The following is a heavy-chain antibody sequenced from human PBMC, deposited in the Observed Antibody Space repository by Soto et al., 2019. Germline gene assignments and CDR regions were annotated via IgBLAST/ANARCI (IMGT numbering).Heavy chain of an antibody. Sequence: QVQLQQWGAGLLKPSETLSLTCAVYGGSFSGYYWSWIRQPPGKGLEWIGEINHSGSTNYNPSLKSRVTISVDTSKNQFSLKLSSVTAADTAVYYCARGRTGKFYYYYYMDVWGKGTTVTVSS. CDR2: INHSGST. CDR3: ARGRTGKFYYYYYMDV. CDR1: GGSFSGYY. V-gene: IGHV4-34*01. J-gene: IGHJ6*03.